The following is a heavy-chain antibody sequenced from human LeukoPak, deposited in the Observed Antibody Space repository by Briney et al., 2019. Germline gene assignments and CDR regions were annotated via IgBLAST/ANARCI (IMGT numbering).Heavy chain of an antibody. Sequence: SETLSLTCTVSGVSISTDNYYWGWIRQTPGKGLEWIGCIYHSGSTYYNPSLKSRVTISIDTSKNQFSLKLSSVTAADTAVYYCARVGDDGGWLLLGPGDYWGQGTLVTVSS. D-gene: IGHD3-3*01. CDR2: IYHSGST. V-gene: IGHV4-39*07. CDR1: GVSISTDNYY. CDR3: ARVGDDGGWLLLGPGDY. J-gene: IGHJ4*02.